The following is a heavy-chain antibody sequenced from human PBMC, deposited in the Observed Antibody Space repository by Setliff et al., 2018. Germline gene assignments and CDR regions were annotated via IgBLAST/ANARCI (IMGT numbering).Heavy chain of an antibody. J-gene: IGHJ3*02. Sequence: SETLSLTCTASGGSINNCHWNWIRQPPGKGLEWIGYVGYNGNTHYNPSLNSRVTMSVDTSKNQFSLKLTSVSAADTAVYYCARWGENSGRPDWRAFDIWGQGTMVTVSS. V-gene: IGHV4-59*01. CDR2: VGYNGNT. CDR1: GGSINNCH. CDR3: ARWGENSGRPDWRAFDI. D-gene: IGHD1-26*01.